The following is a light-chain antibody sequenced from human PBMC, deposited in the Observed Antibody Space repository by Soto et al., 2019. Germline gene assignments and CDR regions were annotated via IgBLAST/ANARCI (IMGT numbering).Light chain of an antibody. Sequence: QSALTQPASVSGSPGQSITISCTGTSSDVGGYNYVSWYQQHPGKAPKLMIYEVSNRPSGVSNRFSGSKSGNTASLTISGLQAEDEADYYCSSYTISSTLHVVCGVGTKLTVL. J-gene: IGLJ2*01. CDR2: EVS. V-gene: IGLV2-14*01. CDR1: SSDVGGYNY. CDR3: SSYTISSTLHVV.